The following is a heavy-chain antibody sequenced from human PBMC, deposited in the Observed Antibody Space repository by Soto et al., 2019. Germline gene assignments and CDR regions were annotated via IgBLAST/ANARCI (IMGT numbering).Heavy chain of an antibody. J-gene: IGHJ4*02. CDR1: GFSLADYP. CDR2: TSPRGETL. Sequence: GGSLRLACIASGFSLADYPMNWVRQTQGKGRGWISYTSPRGETLYYAEAVEGRFTISRDNGRYSWFLQMNRLRDEEAALYFWRNRPHTNVGWAYYFGSWGQGVPVSVSS. V-gene: IGHV3-48*02. CDR3: RNRPHTNVGWAYYFGS. D-gene: IGHD1-1*01.